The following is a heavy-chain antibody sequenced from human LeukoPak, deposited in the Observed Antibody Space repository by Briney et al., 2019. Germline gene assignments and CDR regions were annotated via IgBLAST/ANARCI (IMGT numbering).Heavy chain of an antibody. CDR2: ISWNSGSI. Sequence: GRSLRLSCAASGFTFDDYAMHWVRQAPGKGLEWVSGISWNSGSIGYADSVKGRFTISRDNAKNSLYLQMNSLRAEDTALYYCANDREYSSSSDFDYWGQGTLVTVSS. CDR3: ANDREYSSSSDFDY. D-gene: IGHD6-6*01. CDR1: GFTFDDYA. V-gene: IGHV3-9*01. J-gene: IGHJ4*02.